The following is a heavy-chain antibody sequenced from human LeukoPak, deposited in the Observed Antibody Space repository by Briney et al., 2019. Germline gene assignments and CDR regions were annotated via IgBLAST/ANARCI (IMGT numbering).Heavy chain of an antibody. CDR2: INPNSGGT. CDR3: ARDFGSTDYGDYVTTFDY. D-gene: IGHD4-17*01. V-gene: IGHV1-2*02. J-gene: IGHJ4*02. CDR1: GYTFTGYY. Sequence: ASVKVSCKASGYTFTGYYMHWVRQAPGQGLEWMGWINPNSGGTNYAQKFQGRVTMTRDTSISTAYMELSRLRSDDTAVYYCARDFGSTDYGDYVTTFDYWGQGTLVTVSS.